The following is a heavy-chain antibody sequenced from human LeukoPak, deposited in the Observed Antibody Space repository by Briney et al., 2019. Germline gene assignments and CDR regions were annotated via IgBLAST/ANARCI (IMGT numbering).Heavy chain of an antibody. CDR3: AKLESPYYYAMDV. Sequence: SETLSLTCTVSGGSISSYYWSWIRQPPGKGLEWIGYIYYSGSTNYNPSLKSRVTISVDTSKNQFSLKLSSVTAADSALYYCAKLESPYYYAMDVWGQGTTVTVSS. CDR2: IYYSGST. V-gene: IGHV4-59*01. D-gene: IGHD3-3*01. J-gene: IGHJ6*02. CDR1: GGSISSYY.